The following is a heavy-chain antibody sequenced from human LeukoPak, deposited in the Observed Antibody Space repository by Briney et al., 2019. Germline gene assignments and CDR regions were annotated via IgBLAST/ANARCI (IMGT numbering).Heavy chain of an antibody. CDR2: VYFSGAT. CDR1: GGSIGTSHYY. D-gene: IGHD6-13*01. J-gene: IGHJ6*03. V-gene: IGHV4-39*01. Sequence: SETLSLTCTVSGGSIGTSHYYWGWLRQPPGKGLEWIGSVYFSGATNYNPSLKSRVTISVDTSRNQFSLKLSSVTAADTAVFYCARRGISQGYYMDVWGKGTTVTISS. CDR3: ARRGISQGYYMDV.